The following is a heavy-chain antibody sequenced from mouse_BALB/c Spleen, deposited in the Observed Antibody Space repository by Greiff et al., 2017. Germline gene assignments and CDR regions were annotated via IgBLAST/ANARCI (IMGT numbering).Heavy chain of an antibody. Sequence: EVKLVESGGGLVKPGGSLKLSCAASGFTFSSYTMSWVRQTPEKRLEWVATISSGGGNTYYPDSVKGRFTISRDNAKNNLYLQMSSLRSEDTALYYCARGCNYDAMDYWGQGTSVTVSS. V-gene: IGHV5-9*03. CDR2: ISSGGGNT. CDR3: ARGCNYDAMDY. D-gene: IGHD2-1*01. CDR1: GFTFSSYT. J-gene: IGHJ4*01.